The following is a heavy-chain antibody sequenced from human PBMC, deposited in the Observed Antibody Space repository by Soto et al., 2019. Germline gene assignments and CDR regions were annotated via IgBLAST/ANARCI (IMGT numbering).Heavy chain of an antibody. CDR1: GGSISSGGYY. D-gene: IGHD1-1*01. Sequence: SETLSLTCTVSGGSISSGGYYWSWIRQHPGKGLEWIGYIYYSGSTYYNPSLKSRVTISVDTSKNQFSLKLSSVTAADTAVYYCARDKGIWNARPENYYYYGMDVWGQGTTVTVSS. CDR2: IYYSGST. V-gene: IGHV4-31*03. J-gene: IGHJ6*02. CDR3: ARDKGIWNARPENYYYYGMDV.